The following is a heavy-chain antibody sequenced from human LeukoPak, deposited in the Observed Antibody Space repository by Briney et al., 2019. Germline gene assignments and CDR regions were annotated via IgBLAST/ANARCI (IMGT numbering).Heavy chain of an antibody. CDR2: ISGSGSA. V-gene: IGHV3-23*01. J-gene: IGHJ4*02. CDR1: GFTFSSCA. CDR3: AKEGIRGEIDY. Sequence: GSLRLSCAASGFTFSSCAMSWVRQAPGKGLEWVSVISGSGSAYHTDSVRGRFTISRDNSKNTLYLQMNSLSADDTAVYYCAKEGIRGEIDYWGQGTLVTVSS. D-gene: IGHD3-16*01.